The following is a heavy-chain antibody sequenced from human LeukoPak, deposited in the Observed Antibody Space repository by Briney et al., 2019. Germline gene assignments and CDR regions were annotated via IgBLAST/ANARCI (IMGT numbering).Heavy chain of an antibody. CDR3: TTDDLRSGSFDAFDI. Sequence: PGGSLRLSCAASGFTFSNAWMNWVRQAPGKGLEWVGRIKSKTDGGTTDYAAPVKGRFTISRDDSKNTLYLQMNSLKTEDTAVYYCTTDDLRSGSFDAFDIWGQGTMVTVSS. J-gene: IGHJ3*02. V-gene: IGHV3-15*07. CDR1: GFTFSNAW. CDR2: IKSKTDGGTT. D-gene: IGHD1-26*01.